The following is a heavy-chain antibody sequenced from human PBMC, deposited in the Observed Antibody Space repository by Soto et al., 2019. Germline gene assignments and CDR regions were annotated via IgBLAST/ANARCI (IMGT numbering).Heavy chain of an antibody. CDR1: GFTFSSYA. CDR3: ARRLAITMIAFGAAHYGMDV. Sequence: QVQLVESGGGVVQPGRSLRLSCAASGFTFSSYAMHWVRQAPGKGLEWVAVIAYDGSNKYYADSVKGRFTISRDNSKNTLYLQMNSLRAEDTAVYYCARRLAITMIAFGAAHYGMDVCGQGTTVTVSS. J-gene: IGHJ6*02. V-gene: IGHV3-30-3*01. CDR2: IAYDGSNK. D-gene: IGHD3-22*01.